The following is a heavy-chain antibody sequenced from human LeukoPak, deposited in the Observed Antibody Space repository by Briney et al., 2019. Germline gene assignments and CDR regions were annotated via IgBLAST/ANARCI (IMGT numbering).Heavy chain of an antibody. CDR2: INHSGST. V-gene: IGHV4-34*01. CDR3: ARGRRRGYCSSTSCYWFDP. J-gene: IGHJ5*02. CDR1: GGSFSGYY. Sequence: SETLPLTCAVYGGSFSGYYWSWIRQPPGKGLEWIGEINHSGSTNYNPSLKSRVTISVDTSKNQFSLKLSSVTAADTAVYYCARGRRRGYCSSTSCYWFDPWGQGTLVTVSS. D-gene: IGHD2-2*01.